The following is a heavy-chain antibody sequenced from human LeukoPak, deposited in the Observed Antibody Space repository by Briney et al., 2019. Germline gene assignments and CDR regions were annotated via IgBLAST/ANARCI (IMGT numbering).Heavy chain of an antibody. CDR2: ISAYNGNT. CDR1: GYIFVNFG. Sequence: ASVKVSCKASGYIFVNFGISWVLQAPRQGLEWVGWISAYNGNTNYAQKFRGRVTMTTDTSTNTAYMELRNLGSDDTAMYFCARDSSAYTRHFDYWGQGSLVTVSS. CDR3: ARDSSAYTRHFDY. J-gene: IGHJ4*02. D-gene: IGHD3-22*01. V-gene: IGHV1-18*01.